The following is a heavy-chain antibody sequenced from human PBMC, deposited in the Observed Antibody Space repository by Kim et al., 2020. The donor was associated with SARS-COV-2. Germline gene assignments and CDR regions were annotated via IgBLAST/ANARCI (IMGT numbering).Heavy chain of an antibody. J-gene: IGHJ6*02. D-gene: IGHD3-22*01. CDR2: INPNSGGT. CDR1: GYTFTGYY. CDR3: ARDVLGYDSSGYYYYYYGMEG. V-gene: IGHV1-2*06. Sequence: ASVKVSCKASGYTFTGYYMHWVRQAPGQGLEWMGRINPNSGGTNYAQKFQGRVTMTRDTSISTAYMELSRLRSDDTAVYYCARDVLGYDSSGYYYYYYGMEGWGQGTTVTVSS.